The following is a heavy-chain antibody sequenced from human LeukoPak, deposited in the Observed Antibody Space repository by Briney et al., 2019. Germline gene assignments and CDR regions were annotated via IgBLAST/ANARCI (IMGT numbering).Heavy chain of an antibody. J-gene: IGHJ4*02. V-gene: IGHV5-51*01. D-gene: IGHD2-2*01. Sequence: PGESLKISCKGSGYRFTSYWIGWVRQMPGKGLEWMGIIYPGDSDTRYSPSFQGQVTISADKSISTAYLQWSSLKASDTAMYYGARMPHAQQLLIDSWGQGTLVTVSS. CDR3: ARMPHAQQLLIDS. CDR1: GYRFTSYW. CDR2: IYPGDSDT.